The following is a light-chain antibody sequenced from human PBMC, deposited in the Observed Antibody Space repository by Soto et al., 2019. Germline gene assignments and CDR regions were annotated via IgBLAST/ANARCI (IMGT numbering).Light chain of an antibody. J-gene: IGLJ1*01. Sequence: SVVTQPPPVSGAPGQRVTISRPGGSSHIGTGYDVHWYQQLPGGAPRLLIYGNNNRPSGVPDRFSGSKSGTSASLAITGLQAEDEAVYFCQSSDGRLTTFVFGSGTKVTVL. CDR3: QSSDGRLTTFV. V-gene: IGLV1-40*01. CDR2: GNN. CDR1: SSHIGTGYD.